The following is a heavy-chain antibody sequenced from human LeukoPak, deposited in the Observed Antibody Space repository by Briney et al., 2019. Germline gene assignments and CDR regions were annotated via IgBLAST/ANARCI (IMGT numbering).Heavy chain of an antibody. Sequence: GGSLRLSCAASGFTFSSHWMHWVRQAPGKGLVWVSRINSDGSITSYADSVKGRFTISRDNAKDTLYLQMNSLRAEDAAVYYCASPMWDTAIHDYWGQGTLVTVSS. CDR2: INSDGSIT. CDR1: GFTFSSHW. V-gene: IGHV3-74*01. J-gene: IGHJ4*02. CDR3: ASPMWDTAIHDY. D-gene: IGHD5-18*01.